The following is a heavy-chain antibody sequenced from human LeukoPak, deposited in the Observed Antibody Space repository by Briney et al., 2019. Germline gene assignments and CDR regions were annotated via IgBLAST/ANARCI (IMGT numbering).Heavy chain of an antibody. D-gene: IGHD3-10*01. CDR3: SGSSGSYYMDAFDI. J-gene: IGHJ3*02. V-gene: IGHV3-7*02. CDR2: INQNGSEK. CDR1: GFTFSTYW. Sequence: GGSLRLSCAASGFTFSTYWMSWVRQAPGKGLEWVANINQNGSEKYFVDSVKGRFTISRDNAKNSLYLQMNSLRDEDTAVYYCSGSSGSYYMDAFDIWGQGTMVTVSS.